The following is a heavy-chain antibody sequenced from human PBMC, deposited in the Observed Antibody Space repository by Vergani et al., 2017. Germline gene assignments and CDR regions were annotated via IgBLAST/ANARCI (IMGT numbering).Heavy chain of an antibody. CDR3: ARDSNYDFWSGYPVGAFDI. Sequence: QVQLQESGPGLVKPSETLSLTCTVSGGSVSSGSYYWSWIRQPPGKGLEWIGYIYYSGSTNYNPSLKSRVTISVDTSKNQFSLKLSSVTAADTAVYYCARDSNYDFWSGYPVGAFDIWGQGTMVTVSS. J-gene: IGHJ3*02. CDR2: IYYSGST. CDR1: GGSVSSGSYY. D-gene: IGHD3-3*01. V-gene: IGHV4-61*01.